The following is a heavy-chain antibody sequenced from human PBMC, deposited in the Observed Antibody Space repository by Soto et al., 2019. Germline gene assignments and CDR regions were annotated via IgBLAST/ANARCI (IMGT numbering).Heavy chain of an antibody. D-gene: IGHD3-16*02. CDR1: GYTFTSYA. Sequence: QVQLVQSGAEVKKPGASVKVSCKASGYTFTSYAMHWVRQAPGQRLEWMGWINAGNGNTKYSQKFQGRVTITRDTSDSTAHMELSRLRSEDTAVYYCAGGHRFLRLGELSPDYYYYGMEVWGQGTTGTVSS. CDR2: INAGNGNT. V-gene: IGHV1-3*01. J-gene: IGHJ6*02. CDR3: AGGHRFLRLGELSPDYYYYGMEV.